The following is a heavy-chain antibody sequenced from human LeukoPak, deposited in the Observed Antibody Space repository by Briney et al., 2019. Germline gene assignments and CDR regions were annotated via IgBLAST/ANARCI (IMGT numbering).Heavy chain of an antibody. V-gene: IGHV1-69*05. CDR2: IIPIFGTA. CDR1: GGTFSSYA. J-gene: IGHJ4*02. Sequence: SVKVSCKASGGTFSSYAISWVRQAPGQGLEWMGGIIPIFGTANYAQKFQGRVTNTTDESTSTAYMELSSLRSEDTAVYYCARGATVGSSGYNLIDYWGQGTLVTVSS. CDR3: ARGATVGSSGYNLIDY. D-gene: IGHD3-22*01.